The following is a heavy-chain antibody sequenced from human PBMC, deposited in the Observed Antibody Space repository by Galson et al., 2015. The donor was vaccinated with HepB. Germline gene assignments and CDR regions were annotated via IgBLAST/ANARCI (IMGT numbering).Heavy chain of an antibody. J-gene: IGHJ4*02. CDR2: INSDGSST. V-gene: IGHV3-74*01. Sequence: SLRLSCAASGFTFSSYWMHWVRQAPGKGLVWVSRINSDGSSTSYADSVKGRFTISRDNAKNTLYLQMNSLRAEDTAVYYCARQGGSYERDYWGQGTLVTVSS. D-gene: IGHD1-26*01. CDR3: ARQGGSYERDY. CDR1: GFTFSSYW.